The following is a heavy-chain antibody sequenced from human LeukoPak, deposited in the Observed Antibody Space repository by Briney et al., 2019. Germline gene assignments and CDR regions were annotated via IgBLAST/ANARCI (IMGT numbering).Heavy chain of an antibody. CDR2: VYYSGST. D-gene: IGHD3-10*01. V-gene: IGHV4-59*02. Sequence: SETLSLTCTVSGGSVSNHYWTWIRQPPGKGLEWIGYVYYSGSTHYNPSLKSRLTMSADTSKNQFSLKLTSVTAADTAVYYCARTEYYFDHWGQGTLVTVSS. J-gene: IGHJ4*02. CDR1: GGSVSNHY. CDR3: ARTEYYFDH.